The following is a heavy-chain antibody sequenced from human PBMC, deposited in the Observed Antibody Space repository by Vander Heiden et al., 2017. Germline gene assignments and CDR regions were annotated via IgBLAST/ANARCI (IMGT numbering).Heavy chain of an antibody. CDR3: ARGRRLAGKGDWFDP. CDR1: GFTFRGYS. J-gene: IGHJ5*02. CDR2: ISYDGSNK. D-gene: IGHD6-19*01. Sequence: VQVVESGGGVVQPGRSLRLPCAASGFTFRGYSMHWVRQAPGKGLEWVALISYDGSNKNYADSVKGRFTISRDNSKNTLYLQMNSLRVEDTAVYYCARGRRLAGKGDWFDPWGQGTLVTVSS. V-gene: IGHV3-30-3*01.